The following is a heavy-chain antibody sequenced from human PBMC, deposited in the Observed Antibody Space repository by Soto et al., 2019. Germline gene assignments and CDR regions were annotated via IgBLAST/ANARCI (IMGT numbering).Heavy chain of an antibody. V-gene: IGHV3-21*01. CDR1: GFTFSRYS. Sequence: EVQLVESGGGLVRPGGSLRLSCAASGFTFSRYSMNWVRQAPGKGLECVSSISSTTNYIYYADSMKGRFTVSRDNAKNSVYLDMNSLSAEDTAVYYCARESEDLTSNFDYWGKGTLVTVSS. CDR2: ISSTTNYI. J-gene: IGHJ4*02. CDR3: ARESEDLTSNFDY.